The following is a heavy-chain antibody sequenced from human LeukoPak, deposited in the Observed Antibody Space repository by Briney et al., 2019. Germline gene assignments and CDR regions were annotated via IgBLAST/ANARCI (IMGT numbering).Heavy chain of an antibody. V-gene: IGHV1-69*05. CDR2: IIPIFGTA. CDR1: GGTFSSYA. Sequence: SVKVSCKASGGTFSSYAISWARQAPGQGLEWMGRIIPIFGTANYAQKFQGRVTITTDESTSTAYMELSSLRSEDTAVYYCARDLASVIVVVPAGLAFDIWGQGTMVTVSS. D-gene: IGHD2-2*01. CDR3: ARDLASVIVVVPAGLAFDI. J-gene: IGHJ3*02.